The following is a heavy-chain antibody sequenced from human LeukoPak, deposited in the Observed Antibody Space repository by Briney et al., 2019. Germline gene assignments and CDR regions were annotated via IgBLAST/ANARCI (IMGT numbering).Heavy chain of an antibody. D-gene: IGHD4-23*01. V-gene: IGHV1-46*01. J-gene: IGHJ4*02. CDR2: INPSGGST. CDR3: ARAGTYRSSTTVVTLYY. Sequence: ASVKVSCKASGYTFTSYYMHWVRQAPGQGLEWMGIINPSGGSTSYAQKFQGRVTMTRDTSTSTVYMELSSLRSEDTAVHYCARAGTYRSSTTVVTLYYWGQGTLVTVSS. CDR1: GYTFTSYY.